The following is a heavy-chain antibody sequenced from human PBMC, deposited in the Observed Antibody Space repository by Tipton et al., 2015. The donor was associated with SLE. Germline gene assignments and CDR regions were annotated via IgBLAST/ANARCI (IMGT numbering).Heavy chain of an antibody. Sequence: QSGAEVKKPGESLQISCKASGYIFTSYWIGWVRQMPGKGLEWMGMIYPGDSDTGYSPSFQGQVTISADMSINTAYLQWSSLKASDTAVYYCAKVDGIRWFDYWGQGTLITVSS. CDR2: IYPGDSDT. V-gene: IGHV5-51*03. J-gene: IGHJ4*02. CDR1: GYIFTSYW. D-gene: IGHD4-23*01. CDR3: AKVDGIRWFDY.